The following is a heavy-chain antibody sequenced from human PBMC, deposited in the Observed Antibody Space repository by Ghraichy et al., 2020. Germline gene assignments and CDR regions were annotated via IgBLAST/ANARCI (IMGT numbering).Heavy chain of an antibody. CDR3: ARERILYGSEYYFDY. CDR1: GYTFTGYY. CDR2: INPNSGGT. V-gene: IGHV1-2*04. J-gene: IGHJ4*02. Sequence: ASVKVSCKASGYTFTGYYMHWVRQAPGQGLEWMGWINPNSGGTNYAQKFQGWVTMTRDTSISTAYMELSRLRSDDTTVYYCARERILYGSEYYFDYWGQGTLVTVSS. D-gene: IGHD1-26*01.